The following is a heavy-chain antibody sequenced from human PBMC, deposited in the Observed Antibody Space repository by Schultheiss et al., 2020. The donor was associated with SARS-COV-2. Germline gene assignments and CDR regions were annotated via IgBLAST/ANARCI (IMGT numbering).Heavy chain of an antibody. CDR1: GGSISSFY. Sequence: SETLSLTCTVSGGSISSFYWNWIRQPPGKGLEWIGYIYYSGSTYYNPSLKSRVTISVDTSKNQFSLKLSSVTAADTAVYYCARLDGGKRWFDPWGQGTLVTVSS. CDR3: ARLDGGKRWFDP. J-gene: IGHJ5*02. CDR2: IYYSGST. V-gene: IGHV4-59*12. D-gene: IGHD4-23*01.